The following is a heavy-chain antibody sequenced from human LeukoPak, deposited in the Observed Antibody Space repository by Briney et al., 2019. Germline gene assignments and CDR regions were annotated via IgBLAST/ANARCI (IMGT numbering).Heavy chain of an antibody. CDR3: AKGLHCSSTSCYAGGLDY. V-gene: IGHV3-23*01. CDR2: ISGSGGST. CDR1: GFTFSSYA. J-gene: IGHJ4*02. Sequence: GGSLRLSCATSGFTFSSYAMSWVRQAPGKGLEWVSAISGSGGSTYYADSVKGRFTISRDNSKNTLYLQMNSLRAEDTAVYYCAKGLHCSSTSCYAGGLDYWGQGTLVTVSS. D-gene: IGHD2-2*01.